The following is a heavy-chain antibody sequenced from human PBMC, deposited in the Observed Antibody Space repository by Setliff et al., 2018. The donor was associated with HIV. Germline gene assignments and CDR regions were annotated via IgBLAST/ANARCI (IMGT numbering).Heavy chain of an antibody. D-gene: IGHD3-22*01. Sequence: KTSETLSLTFTVSGGSISSHYWSWIRQPPGKGLEWIGSVYYSGSTNYNPSLKSRVTISVDTSKNQFSLKLSSVTAADTAVYYCARDVSITMIVVVVKTREYFQHWGQGTLVTVSS. V-gene: IGHV4-59*11. J-gene: IGHJ1*01. CDR2: VYYSGST. CDR3: ARDVSITMIVVVVKTREYFQH. CDR1: GGSISSHY.